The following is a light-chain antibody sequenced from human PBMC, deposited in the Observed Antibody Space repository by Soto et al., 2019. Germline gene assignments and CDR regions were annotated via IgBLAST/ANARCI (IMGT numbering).Light chain of an antibody. CDR3: QQHNNWPPWT. V-gene: IGKV3-15*01. CDR1: QSVSSN. J-gene: IGKJ1*01. CDR2: GAS. Sequence: EIVMTQSPATLSVSPGERATLSCRASQSVSSNLAWYQQKPGQAPRLLMYGASTRATGIPDRFSGSGSGTEFTLNISSLQSEDFAVYYCQQHNNWPPWTFGQGTKVEIK.